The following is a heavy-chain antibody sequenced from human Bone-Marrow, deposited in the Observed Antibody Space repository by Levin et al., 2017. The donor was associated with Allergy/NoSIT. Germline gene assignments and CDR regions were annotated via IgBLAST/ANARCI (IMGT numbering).Heavy chain of an antibody. J-gene: IGHJ1*01. D-gene: IGHD6-19*01. CDR1: GGTFSSYA. CDR3: AREHSSGPFQH. CDR2: IIPIFGTA. V-gene: IGHV1-69*13. Sequence: VASVKVSCKASGGTFSSYAISWVRQAPGQGLEWMGGIIPIFGTANYAQKFQGRVTITADESTSTAYMELSSLRSEDTAVYYCAREHSSGPFQHWGQGTLVTVSS.